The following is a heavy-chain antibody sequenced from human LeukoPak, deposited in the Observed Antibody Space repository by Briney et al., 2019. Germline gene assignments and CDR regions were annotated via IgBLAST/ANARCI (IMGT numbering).Heavy chain of an antibody. J-gene: IGHJ4*02. CDR1: GYTFTSYY. CDR2: INPSGGST. V-gene: IGHV1-46*01. CDR3: ARYCSGGSCYPEGPFDY. Sequence: ASVKVSCKASGYTFTSYYMHWVRQAPGQGLEWMGIINPSGGSTSYAQKFQGRVTMTRDTSTSTVYMELSSLRSEDTAVYYCARYCSGGSCYPEGPFDYWGQGTLVTVSS. D-gene: IGHD2-15*01.